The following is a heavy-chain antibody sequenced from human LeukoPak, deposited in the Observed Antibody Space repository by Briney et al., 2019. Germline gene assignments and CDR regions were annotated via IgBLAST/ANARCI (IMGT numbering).Heavy chain of an antibody. D-gene: IGHD5-24*01. CDR2: INPGGGNT. V-gene: IGHV1-46*01. CDR3: ARIRDGYNDAYDI. J-gene: IGHJ3*02. Sequence: GASVKVSCKASGYTFTNSYIHWVRQAPGQGFQWMGLINPGGGNTNYAQNFQGRLTMTRDTSTTTVYMELSGLRSEDTAIYYCARIRDGYNDAYDIWGQGTVVTVS. CDR1: GYTFTNSY.